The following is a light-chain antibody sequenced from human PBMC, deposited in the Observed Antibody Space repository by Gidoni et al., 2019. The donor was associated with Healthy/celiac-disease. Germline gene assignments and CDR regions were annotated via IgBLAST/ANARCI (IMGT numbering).Light chain of an antibody. CDR1: SSDVGGYNY. CDR3: SSYTSSSTLVV. V-gene: IGLV2-14*01. CDR2: DVS. J-gene: IGLJ2*01. Sequence: QSALTQPASVSGSPGQSITIPCTGTSSDVGGYNYVYWYQQHPGKAPKLMIYDVSNRPSGVSNRFSGSKSGNTASLTISGRQAEDEADYYCSSYTSSSTLVVFGGGTKLTVL.